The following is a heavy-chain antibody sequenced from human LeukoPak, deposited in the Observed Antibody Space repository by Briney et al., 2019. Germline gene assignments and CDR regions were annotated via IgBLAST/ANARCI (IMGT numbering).Heavy chain of an antibody. Sequence: PSQTLSLTCTVSGGSISSGSYYWSWIRQPAGKGLEWIGRIYTSGSTNYNPSLKSRVTMSVDTSKNQFSLKLSSVTAADTAVYYCAREQNWFDPWGQGTLVTVSS. CDR1: GGSISSGSYY. CDR2: IYTSGST. D-gene: IGHD2/OR15-2a*01. J-gene: IGHJ5*02. V-gene: IGHV4-61*02. CDR3: AREQNWFDP.